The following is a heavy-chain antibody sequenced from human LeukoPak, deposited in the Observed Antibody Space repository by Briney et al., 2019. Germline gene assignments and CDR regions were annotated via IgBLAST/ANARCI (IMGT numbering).Heavy chain of an antibody. CDR3: ARETNDYFDSSAYMDV. V-gene: IGHV4-4*07. CDR1: GGSISSYY. Sequence: PSETLSLTCTVSGGSISSYYWSWIRQPAGKGLEWIGRIYTSGSTNYNPSLKSRVTMSVDTSKNQFSLKLSSVTAADTAVYYCARETNDYFDSSAYMDVWGQRTTVTVSS. CDR2: IYTSGST. J-gene: IGHJ6*03. D-gene: IGHD3-22*01.